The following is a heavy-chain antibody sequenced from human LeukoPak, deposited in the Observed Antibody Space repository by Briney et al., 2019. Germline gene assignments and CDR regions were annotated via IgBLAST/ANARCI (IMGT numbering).Heavy chain of an antibody. CDR1: GGTFSSYA. D-gene: IGHD3-22*01. CDR2: IIPIFGTA. Sequence: SVKVSCKASGGTFSSYAISWVRQAPGQGLEWMGGIIPIFGTANYAQKFQGRVTITADESTSTAYMELSSLRSEDTAVYCCARAHYYDSSGYRYYFDYWGQGTLVTVSS. J-gene: IGHJ4*02. V-gene: IGHV1-69*13. CDR3: ARAHYYDSSGYRYYFDY.